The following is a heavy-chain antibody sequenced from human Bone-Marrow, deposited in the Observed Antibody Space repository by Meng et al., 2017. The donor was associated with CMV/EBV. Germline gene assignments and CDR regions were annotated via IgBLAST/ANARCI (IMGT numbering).Heavy chain of an antibody. CDR2: ISRSGNYI. CDR3: ARDLSIWAAGYGMDV. V-gene: IGHV3-21*01. J-gene: IGHJ6*02. Sequence: GESLKISCAASGFTFRNYNMNWVRQAPGKGLEWVSSISRSGNYIYYVDSVEGRFTISRDNAKNSLFLQMNNLRAEDTAVYYCARDLSIWAAGYGMDVWGQGTTVTVSS. D-gene: IGHD6-13*01. CDR1: GFTFRNYN.